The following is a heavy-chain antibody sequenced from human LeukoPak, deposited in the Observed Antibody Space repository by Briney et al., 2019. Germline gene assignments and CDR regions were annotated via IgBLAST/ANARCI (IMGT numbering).Heavy chain of an antibody. J-gene: IGHJ4*02. Sequence: ASVKVSCKASGYTFTSYGISWVRQAPGQGLEWMGWISAYNGNTNYAQKLQGRVTMTTDTSTSTAHMELRSLRSDDTAVYYCARDWYYDSSGYYYVPFDYWGQGTLVTVSS. CDR2: ISAYNGNT. V-gene: IGHV1-18*01. CDR3: ARDWYYDSSGYYYVPFDY. CDR1: GYTFTSYG. D-gene: IGHD3-22*01.